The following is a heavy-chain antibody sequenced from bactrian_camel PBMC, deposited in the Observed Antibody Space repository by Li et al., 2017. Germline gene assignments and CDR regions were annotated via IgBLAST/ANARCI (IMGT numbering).Heavy chain of an antibody. CDR3: VKDDWGWSFGS. J-gene: IGHJ6*01. D-gene: IGHD5*01. Sequence: HVQLVESGGGSVQAGGSLRLSCAASGIRYRTYCMAWFRQAPGKEREGVAAIVSDGSTTYADSVEGRFTISRDNAKNSVYLQMNSLKPEDTAVYYCVKDDWGWSFGSWGQGTQVTVS. CDR2: IVSDGST. CDR1: GIRYRTYC. V-gene: IGHV3S53*01.